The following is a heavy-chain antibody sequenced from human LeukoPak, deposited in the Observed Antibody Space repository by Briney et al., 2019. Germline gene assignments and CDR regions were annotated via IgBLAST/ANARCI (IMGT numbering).Heavy chain of an antibody. V-gene: IGHV4-31*03. Sequence: SETLSLTCTVSGGSISSGGYYWSWIRQHPGKGLEWIGYIYYSGSTYYNPSLKSRVTISVDTSKNQFSLKLSSVTAADTAVYYCARTYCGGDGYNWFDPWGQGTLVIVSS. J-gene: IGHJ5*02. CDR2: IYYSGST. CDR3: ARTYCGGDGYNWFDP. CDR1: GGSISSGGYY. D-gene: IGHD2-21*02.